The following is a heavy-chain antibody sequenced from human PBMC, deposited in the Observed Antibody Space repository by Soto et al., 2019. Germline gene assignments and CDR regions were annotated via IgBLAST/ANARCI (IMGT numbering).Heavy chain of an antibody. Sequence: PSETLSLTYTVSGGSMTSSNWWNWVRQSPGKGLEWIGEAHHSGRTNYNPSLKSRVTISVDKSKNHFSLKLSSVTAADTAVYYCARSEATGLDHWGQGTLVTV. CDR3: ARSEATGLDH. CDR2: AHHSGRT. CDR1: GGSMTSSNW. V-gene: IGHV4-4*02. J-gene: IGHJ4*02. D-gene: IGHD1-26*01.